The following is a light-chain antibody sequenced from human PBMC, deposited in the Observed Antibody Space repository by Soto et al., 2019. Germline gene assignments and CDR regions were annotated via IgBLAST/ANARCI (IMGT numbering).Light chain of an antibody. CDR1: SSNIGADYG. V-gene: IGLV1-40*01. CDR3: QSYDSSLSGWV. Sequence: QTVVTQPPSVSGAPGQRVTISCTGSSSNIGADYGVHWYQHLPGTAPKLLIYGHSNRPSGVPDRFSGSKSGTSASLAITGLQAEDEADYYCQSYDSSLSGWVFGGGTQLTVL. J-gene: IGLJ3*02. CDR2: GHS.